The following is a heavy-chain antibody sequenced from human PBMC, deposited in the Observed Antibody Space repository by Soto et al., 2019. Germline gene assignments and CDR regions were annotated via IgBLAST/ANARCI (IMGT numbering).Heavy chain of an antibody. V-gene: IGHV4-59*01. Sequence: SETLPLTCTVSGGSISSYYWSWIRQPPGKGLEWIGYIYYSGSTNYNPYLKSRVTISVDTPKNQFSLKLSSVTAADTAVYYCARDQRDYYDSSGYDYSWFDPWGQGTLVTVSS. CDR3: ARDQRDYYDSSGYDYSWFDP. CDR1: GGSISSYY. CDR2: IYYSGST. D-gene: IGHD3-22*01. J-gene: IGHJ5*02.